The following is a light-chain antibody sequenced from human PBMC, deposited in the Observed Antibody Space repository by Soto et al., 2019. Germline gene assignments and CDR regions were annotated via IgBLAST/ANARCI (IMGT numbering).Light chain of an antibody. CDR2: DVS. Sequence: QSALTQPASVSGSPGQSITISCTGTSSDISAYNYVSWYQHHPGKAPKVMIYDVSSRPSGVSDRFSGSKSGNTASLTISGLQAEDEAYYYCLSYTTSSTYAFGTGTKVTVL. CDR3: LSYTTSSTYA. V-gene: IGLV2-14*03. J-gene: IGLJ1*01. CDR1: SSDISAYNY.